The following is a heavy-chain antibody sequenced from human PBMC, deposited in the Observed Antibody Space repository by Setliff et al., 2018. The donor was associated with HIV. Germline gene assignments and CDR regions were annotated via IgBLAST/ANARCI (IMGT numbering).Heavy chain of an antibody. Sequence: KASETLSLTCSVSGGSISSSTYYWGWIRQPPGKGLEWIGDIFYTGSTYYNPSLKSRVAISVDTSENQFSLKLNSVTAADTAVYYCARRGRDGVLIVFATGFDPWGQGTLVTVSS. CDR1: GGSISSSTYY. CDR3: ARRGRDGVLIVFATGFDP. J-gene: IGHJ5*02. V-gene: IGHV4-39*01. D-gene: IGHD2-8*01. CDR2: IFYTGST.